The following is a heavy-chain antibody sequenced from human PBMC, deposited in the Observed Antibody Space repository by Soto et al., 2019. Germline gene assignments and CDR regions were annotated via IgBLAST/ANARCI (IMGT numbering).Heavy chain of an antibody. CDR1: GGSISSTSHY. CDR2: IYYTGST. J-gene: IGHJ4*02. CDR3: ARRPYCSGGQCFPRLFDY. Sequence: SETLSLTCTVSGGSISSTSHYWGWVRQPPGKGLEWIGHIYYTGSTSYNPSLKSRVTISEDTSKNQFSLKLNSVTAADTAVYYFARRPYCSGGQCFPRLFDYWGQGTLVTVSS. V-gene: IGHV4-39*01. D-gene: IGHD2-15*01.